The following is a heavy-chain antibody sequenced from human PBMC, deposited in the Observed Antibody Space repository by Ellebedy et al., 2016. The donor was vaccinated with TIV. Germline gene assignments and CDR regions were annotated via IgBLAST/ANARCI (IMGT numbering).Heavy chain of an antibody. J-gene: IGHJ6*02. Sequence: GESLTISXAASGFTFSNYAMSWVRQAPGKGLEWVSAISSSGGSTYYADSVRGRFTISRDNSKNTLYLQINSLRAEDTAVYYCAGYCSSTSCRSGYYYGLDVWGQGTTVTVSS. CDR2: ISSSGGST. CDR1: GFTFSNYA. D-gene: IGHD2-2*01. V-gene: IGHV3-23*01. CDR3: AGYCSSTSCRSGYYYGLDV.